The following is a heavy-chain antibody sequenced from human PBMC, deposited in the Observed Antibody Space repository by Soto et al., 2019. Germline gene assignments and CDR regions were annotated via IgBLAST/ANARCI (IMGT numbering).Heavy chain of an antibody. CDR3: ARKIYDSDTGPNFQYYFDS. CDR2: IDPSDSQT. D-gene: IGHD3-22*01. J-gene: IGHJ4*02. Sequence: PGESLKISCKGSGYSFAGYWITWVRQKPGKGLEWMGRIDPSDSQTYYSPSFRGHVTISVTKSITTVFLQWSSLRASDTAMYYCARKIYDSDTGPNFQYYFDSWGQGPTVTVSS. V-gene: IGHV5-10-1*01. CDR1: GYSFAGYW.